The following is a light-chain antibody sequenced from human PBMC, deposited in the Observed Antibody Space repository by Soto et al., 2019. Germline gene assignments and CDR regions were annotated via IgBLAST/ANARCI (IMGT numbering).Light chain of an antibody. V-gene: IGLV2-23*01. CDR2: EGS. CDR1: SSDVGSYNL. CDR3: CSYAGSSPYVV. Sequence: QSALTQPASVSGSPGQSITISCTGTSSDVGSYNLVSWYQQHPGKAPKLMIYEGSKRPSGVSNRFSGSKSGNTASLTISGLQAEDEADYYCCSYAGSSPYVVFGGATKLTVL. J-gene: IGLJ2*01.